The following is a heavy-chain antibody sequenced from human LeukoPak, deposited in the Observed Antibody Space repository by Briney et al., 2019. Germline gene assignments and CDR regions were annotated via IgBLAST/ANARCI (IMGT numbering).Heavy chain of an antibody. CDR3: ARTSHYVGIAATIPYGIYYFDY. Sequence: GASVKVSCKASGYTFTSYGINWVRQAPGQGLEWMGWISAYNGDTNYAQKLQGRVTMTTDTSTSTAYMELRSLRSDDTAVYYCARTSHYVGIAATIPYGIYYFDYWGQGTLVTVSS. CDR1: GYTFTSYG. CDR2: ISAYNGDT. V-gene: IGHV1-18*01. J-gene: IGHJ4*02. D-gene: IGHD5-12*01.